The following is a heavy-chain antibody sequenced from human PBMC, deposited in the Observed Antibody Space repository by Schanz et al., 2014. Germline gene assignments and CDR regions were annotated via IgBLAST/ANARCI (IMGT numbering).Heavy chain of an antibody. CDR3: ARDRRNADLDY. CDR1: GFTLSSYG. J-gene: IGHJ4*02. V-gene: IGHV3-33*08. D-gene: IGHD1-1*01. CDR2: IWYDGSNK. Sequence: QVRLVESGGGVVQPGRSLRLSCAASGFTLSSYGMHWVRQAPGKGLEWVAVIWYDGSNKYYADSVKGRFTISRDNSKNTLFLQMNSLRAEDTALYYCARDRRNADLDYWGQGTLVTVSS.